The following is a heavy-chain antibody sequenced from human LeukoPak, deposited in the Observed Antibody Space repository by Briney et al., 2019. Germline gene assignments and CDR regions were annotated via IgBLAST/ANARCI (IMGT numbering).Heavy chain of an antibody. D-gene: IGHD4-17*01. J-gene: IGHJ4*02. CDR2: IGSTSNTI. Sequence: GGSLRLSCAASGFTFSSYSMNWVRQAPGKGLEWISYIGSTSNTIYYADSVKGRFAISRDNAKNSLYLQMSSLRDEDTAVYYCATGYYGGSLDYWGRGTLVTVSS. CDR3: ATGYYGGSLDY. CDR1: GFTFSSYS. V-gene: IGHV3-48*02.